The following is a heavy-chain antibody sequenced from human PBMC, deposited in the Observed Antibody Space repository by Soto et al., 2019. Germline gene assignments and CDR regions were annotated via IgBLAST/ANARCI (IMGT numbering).Heavy chain of an antibody. D-gene: IGHD2-8*02. V-gene: IGHV3-21*01. CDR1: GFTFSSYS. Sequence: PGGSLRLSCAASGFTFSSYSMNWVRQAPGKGLEWVSSISSSSSYIYYADSVKGRFTISRDTSKNMLYLQMNSLGAEDTAVYYCARDLNYWSLLIDHWGQGTLVTVSS. CDR3: ARDLNYWSLLIDH. J-gene: IGHJ4*02. CDR2: ISSSSSYI.